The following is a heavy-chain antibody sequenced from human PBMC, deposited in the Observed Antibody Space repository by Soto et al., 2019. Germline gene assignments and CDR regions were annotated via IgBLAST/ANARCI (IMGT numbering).Heavy chain of an antibody. CDR1: GGSISSGGYS. Sequence: SETLSLTCVVSGGSISSGGYSWNWIRQPPGKGLEWIGYIYHSGSTYYSQSLKRRVTISVDRSNNQFSLKLRSVTAADTAVYYCARAAITESNWFRRCG. CDR3: ARAAITESNWFRR. V-gene: IGHV4-30-2*01. CDR2: IYHSGST. J-gene: IGHJ5*02. D-gene: IGHD3-10*01.